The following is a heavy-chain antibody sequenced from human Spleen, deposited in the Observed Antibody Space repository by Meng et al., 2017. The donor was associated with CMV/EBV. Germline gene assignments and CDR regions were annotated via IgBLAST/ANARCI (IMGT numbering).Heavy chain of an antibody. J-gene: IGHJ4*01. D-gene: IGHD2-2*01. V-gene: IGHV1-69*10. CDR3: ARDPGNTEVIPSALGYFDY. Sequence: SVKVSCKASGGTFSSYAICWVRQAPGQGLEWMGGIIPILGIANYAQKFQGRGTITADKYTSTAYMELSSLRSEDTAVYYCARDPGNTEVIPSALGYFDYWGQGTPVTVSS. CDR1: GGTFSSYA. CDR2: IIPILGIA.